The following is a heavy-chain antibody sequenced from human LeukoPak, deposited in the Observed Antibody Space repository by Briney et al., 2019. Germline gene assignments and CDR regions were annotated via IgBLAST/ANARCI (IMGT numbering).Heavy chain of an antibody. Sequence: GGSLRLSCAASGFTFSSYWMSWVRQAPGKGLEWVAFIRYDGSNKYYADSVKGRFTISRDNSKNTLYLQMNSLRAEDTAVYYCAKDGEIVGANYYFDYWGQGTLVTVSS. CDR1: GFTFSSYW. V-gene: IGHV3-30*02. CDR3: AKDGEIVGANYYFDY. CDR2: IRYDGSNK. J-gene: IGHJ4*02. D-gene: IGHD1-26*01.